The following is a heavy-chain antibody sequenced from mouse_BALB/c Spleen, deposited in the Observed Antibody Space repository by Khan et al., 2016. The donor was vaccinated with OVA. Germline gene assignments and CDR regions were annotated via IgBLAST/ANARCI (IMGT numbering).Heavy chain of an antibody. Sequence: QIQLVQSGPELKKPGETVKISCKASGYTLTNYGMNWVKQAPGKGLKWMGWINTYTGEATYADDFKGRFAFSLATSASTAYLQINNLKNEDTAIYFCARSNGNYWFAYWGQGTLVTVSA. V-gene: IGHV9-3-1*01. CDR2: INTYTGEA. D-gene: IGHD2-1*01. J-gene: IGHJ3*01. CDR3: ARSNGNYWFAY. CDR1: GYTLTNYG.